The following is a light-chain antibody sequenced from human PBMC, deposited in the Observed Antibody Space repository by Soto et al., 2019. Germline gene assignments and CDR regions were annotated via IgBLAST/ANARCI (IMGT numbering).Light chain of an antibody. J-gene: IGLJ2*01. V-gene: IGLV3-21*02. CDR2: DDS. Sequence: SYELTQPPSVSVAPGQTARLTCGGDNIGGRSVHWYQQSPGQAPVLVVYDDSDRPSGIPERFSGSNSGNTATLTISRVDAGDEADYYCHVWDSSSDHVIFGGGTKVTVL. CDR3: HVWDSSSDHVI. CDR1: NIGGRS.